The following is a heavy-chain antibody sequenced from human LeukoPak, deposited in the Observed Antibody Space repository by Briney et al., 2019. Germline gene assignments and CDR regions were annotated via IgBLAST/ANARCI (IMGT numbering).Heavy chain of an antibody. CDR1: GYTFTSYG. CDR3: ARGLKRFGVGASTPNDY. CDR2: ISVYNGHT. V-gene: IGHV1-18*01. J-gene: IGHJ4*02. D-gene: IGHD3-10*01. Sequence: ASVKVSCKASGYTFTSYGISRVRQAPGQGLEWMGWISVYNGHTNYAQKLQDRVTMTTETSTSTAYMELRSLRSDDTAVYYCARGLKRFGVGASTPNDYWGQGTLVTVSS.